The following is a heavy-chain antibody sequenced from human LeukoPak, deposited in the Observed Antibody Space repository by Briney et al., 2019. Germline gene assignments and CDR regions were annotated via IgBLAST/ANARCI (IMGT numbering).Heavy chain of an antibody. Sequence: SETLSLTCTVSGGSFSSYYWSWIRQPAGKGLEWIGRINTSGSTNYNASLKSRVSMSVDTSKNQFSLKLSSVTAADTAVFYCARENSGSYREFDYWGQGTLVTVSS. CDR1: GGSFSSYY. CDR2: INTSGST. D-gene: IGHD1-26*01. J-gene: IGHJ4*02. CDR3: ARENSGSYREFDY. V-gene: IGHV4-4*07.